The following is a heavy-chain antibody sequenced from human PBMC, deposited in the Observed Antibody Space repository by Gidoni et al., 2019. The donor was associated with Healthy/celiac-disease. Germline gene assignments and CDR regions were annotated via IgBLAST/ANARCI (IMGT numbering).Heavy chain of an antibody. CDR1: GFTFSSYA. CDR3: ARDEGWEYPNWYFDL. D-gene: IGHD1-26*01. Sequence: QVQLVESGGGVVQPGRSLRLSCAASGFTFSSYAMHWVRQDPGKGLEWVAFISYYGSNKYYADSVKGRFTISRDNSKNTLYLQMNSLRAEDTAVYYCARDEGWEYPNWYFDLWGRGTLVTVSS. CDR2: ISYYGSNK. J-gene: IGHJ2*01. V-gene: IGHV3-30-3*01.